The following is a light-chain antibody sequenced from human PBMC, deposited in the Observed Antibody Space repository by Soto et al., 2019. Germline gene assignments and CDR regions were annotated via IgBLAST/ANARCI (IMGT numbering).Light chain of an antibody. J-gene: IGKJ4*01. V-gene: IGKV1-9*01. CDR1: EDISSY. CDR2: AAS. Sequence: IQLTQSPPSLSASVGDRVTITCRASEDISSYLAWYQQKPGKAPKLLIYAASTLQSGVPSRFSGSESGTDSTLTISSLQPEDFATYYCQQLISYPLTFGGGTKVDIK. CDR3: QQLISYPLT.